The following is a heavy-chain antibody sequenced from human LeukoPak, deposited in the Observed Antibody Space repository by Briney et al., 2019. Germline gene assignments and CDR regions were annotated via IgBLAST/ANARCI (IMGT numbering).Heavy chain of an antibody. D-gene: IGHD3-10*01. CDR2: ITGSGGST. Sequence: PGGSLRLSCAASGFTFNQYVMTWVRQAPGKGLDGVSGITGSGGSTYYIDSVKGRFTISRDNSKNVMSLQMNSLTGDDTAMYYCARGSNTNGSGLWGQGTLVTVSS. CDR1: GFTFNQYV. V-gene: IGHV3-23*01. J-gene: IGHJ4*02. CDR3: ARGSNTNGSGL.